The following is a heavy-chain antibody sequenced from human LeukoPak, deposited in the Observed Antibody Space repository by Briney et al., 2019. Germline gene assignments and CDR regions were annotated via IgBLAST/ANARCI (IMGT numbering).Heavy chain of an antibody. Sequence: GGSLRLSCAASVFTFSSYSMNWVRQAPGKGLEWVSYISSSSSTIYYADSVKGRFTISRDNAKNSLYLQMNSLRAEDTAVYYCARTFGYSSSSGSDYWGQGTLVTVSS. CDR2: ISSSSSTI. J-gene: IGHJ4*02. CDR3: ARTFGYSSSSGSDY. D-gene: IGHD6-6*01. CDR1: VFTFSSYS. V-gene: IGHV3-48*04.